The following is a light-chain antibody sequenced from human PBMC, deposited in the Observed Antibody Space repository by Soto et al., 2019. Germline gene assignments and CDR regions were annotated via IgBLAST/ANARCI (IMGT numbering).Light chain of an antibody. J-gene: IGKJ1*01. CDR1: QSISSW. V-gene: IGKV1-5*03. Sequence: DIQMTQSPSTLSASVGDRVTITCRASQSISSWLAWYQQKPGKAPKLLIYKASSLESGVPSRFSGSGSGTEFTLTISRLHPDDFATYYCQQYNSLWTFGQGTKVEIK. CDR2: KAS. CDR3: QQYNSLWT.